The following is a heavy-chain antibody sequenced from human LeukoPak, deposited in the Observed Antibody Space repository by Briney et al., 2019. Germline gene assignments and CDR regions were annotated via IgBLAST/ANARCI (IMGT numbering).Heavy chain of an antibody. D-gene: IGHD6-19*01. J-gene: IGHJ5*02. CDR2: ISGSGGST. CDR1: GFTFSSYS. CDR3: AKDTSSGWYVGWFDP. V-gene: IGHV3-23*01. Sequence: GGSLRLSCAASGFTFSSYSMNWVRQAPGKGLEWVSAISGSGGSTYYADSVKGRFTISRDNSKNTLYLQMNSLRAEDTAVYYCAKDTSSGWYVGWFDPWGQGTLVTVSS.